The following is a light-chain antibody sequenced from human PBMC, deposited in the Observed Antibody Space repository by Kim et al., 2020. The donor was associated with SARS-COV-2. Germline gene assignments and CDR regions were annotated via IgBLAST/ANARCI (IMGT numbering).Light chain of an antibody. Sequence: DIQMTQSPSSLSASVGDRVTITCQASQDISSYLNWFQQKPGKAPKLLIFDASNLETGVPSRFSGDGSGTDFTFTISSLQPEDTATYYCQQHNNLPLTFGGGTKVEI. CDR2: DAS. CDR1: QDISSY. J-gene: IGKJ4*01. V-gene: IGKV1-33*01. CDR3: QQHNNLPLT.